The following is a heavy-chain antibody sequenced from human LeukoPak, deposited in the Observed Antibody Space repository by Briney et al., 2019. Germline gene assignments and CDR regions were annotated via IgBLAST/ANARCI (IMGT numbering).Heavy chain of an antibody. CDR1: GFNFRSYS. Sequence: GGSLRLCCAASGFNFRSYSMNWVRQAPGKGLEWVSYISSSSSTIYYADSVKGRFTISRDNAKNSLYLQMNSLRAEDTAVYYCARDFGIFGVVNWGQGTLVSVSS. V-gene: IGHV3-48*01. CDR3: ARDFGIFGVVN. CDR2: ISSSSSTI. J-gene: IGHJ4*02. D-gene: IGHD3-3*01.